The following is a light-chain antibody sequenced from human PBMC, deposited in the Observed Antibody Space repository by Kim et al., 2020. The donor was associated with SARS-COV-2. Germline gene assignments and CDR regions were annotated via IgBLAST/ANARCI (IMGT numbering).Light chain of an antibody. Sequence: DIQMTQSPSSLSASVGDRVTITCRASQSISNYLNWYQQKPGRAPNLLIYAASKLQSGVSSRFSGSGSETDFTLTITSLQPEDFATYYCQQSHSTLYTFGQGTKLEI. CDR3: QQSHSTLYT. J-gene: IGKJ2*01. CDR1: QSISNY. CDR2: AAS. V-gene: IGKV1-39*01.